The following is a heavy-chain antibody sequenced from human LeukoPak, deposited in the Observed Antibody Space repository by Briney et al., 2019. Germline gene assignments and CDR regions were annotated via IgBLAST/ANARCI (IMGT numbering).Heavy chain of an antibody. CDR2: IKSKTDGGTT. CDR3: TSDQNDYGEYYFDY. D-gene: IGHD4-17*01. V-gene: IGHV3-15*01. J-gene: IGHJ4*02. Sequence: GGSLRLSCAASGFTFSNAWMSWVRQAPGKGLEWVGRIKSKTDGGTTDYAAPVKGRFTISRGDSKNTLYLQMNSLKTEDTAVYYCTSDQNDYGEYYFDYWGQGTLVTVSS. CDR1: GFTFSNAW.